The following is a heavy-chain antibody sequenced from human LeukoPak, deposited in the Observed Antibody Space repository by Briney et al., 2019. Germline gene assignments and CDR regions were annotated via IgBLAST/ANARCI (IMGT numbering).Heavy chain of an antibody. V-gene: IGHV1-2*06. J-gene: IGHJ4*02. CDR3: AGDRGDDTVSYFDY. Sequence: GASVKVSCKASGYTITGYYLHWVRQAPGQGLEWMGRNNPNSGGTNSAQKFQGRITMTRDTSISTAYMELSGLRSDDTAVYYCAGDRGDDTVSYFDYWGQGTLVTVSS. CDR2: NNPNSGGT. D-gene: IGHD3-22*01. CDR1: GYTITGYY.